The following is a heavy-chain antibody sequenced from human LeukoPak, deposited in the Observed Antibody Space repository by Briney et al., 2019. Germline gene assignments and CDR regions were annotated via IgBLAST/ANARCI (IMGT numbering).Heavy chain of an antibody. CDR1: GGSISSYY. CDR2: IYHSGST. J-gene: IGHJ5*02. D-gene: IGHD3-16*02. CDR3: ARDREGITFGGVIVNNWFDP. Sequence: SETLSLTCTVSGGSISSYYWSWIRQPPGKGLEWIGYIYHSGSTNYNPSLKSRVTISVDTSKNQFSLKLSSVTAADTAVYYCARDREGITFGGVIVNNWFDPWGQGTLVTVSS. V-gene: IGHV4-59*01.